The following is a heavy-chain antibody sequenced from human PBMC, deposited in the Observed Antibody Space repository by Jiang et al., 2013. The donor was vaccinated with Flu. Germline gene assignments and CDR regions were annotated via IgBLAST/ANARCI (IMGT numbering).Heavy chain of an antibody. Sequence: SCKASGYTFTGYYMHWVRQAPGQGLEWMGWINPNSGGTNYAQKFQGRVTMTRDTSISTAYMELSRLRSDDTAVYYCGRGSGKSHAKDPWGQGTLVTVSS. J-gene: IGHJ5*02. D-gene: IGHD3-10*01. V-gene: IGHV1-2*02. CDR3: GRGSGKSHAKDP. CDR2: INPNSGGT. CDR1: GYTFTGYY.